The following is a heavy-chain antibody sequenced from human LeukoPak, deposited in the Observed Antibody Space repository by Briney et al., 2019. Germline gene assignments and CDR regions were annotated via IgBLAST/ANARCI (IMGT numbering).Heavy chain of an antibody. CDR3: ARVSYYDNA. CDR1: SGSISGYF. Sequence: SQTLSLTCTVSSGSISGYFWSWIRQPPGKGPEWIGYIHYSGTTNYNPSLKSRVTMSVDTSKNQFSLKVSSVTAADTAVYYCARVSYYDNAWGQGTLVTVSS. CDR2: IHYSGTT. J-gene: IGHJ4*02. V-gene: IGHV4-59*01. D-gene: IGHD3-22*01.